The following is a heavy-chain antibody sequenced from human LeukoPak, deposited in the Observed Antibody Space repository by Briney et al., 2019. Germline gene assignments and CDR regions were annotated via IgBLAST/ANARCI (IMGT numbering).Heavy chain of an antibody. J-gene: IGHJ4*02. D-gene: IGHD3-22*01. CDR1: GYTFTGYY. CDR3: ARGTDYYVSSGYYTDY. Sequence: ASVKVSCKASGYTFTGYYMHWVRQAPGQGLEWMGWINPNSGGTNYAQKFQGRVTMTRDTSISTAYMELSRLRSDDTAVYYCARGTDYYVSSGYYTDYWGQGTLVTVSS. V-gene: IGHV1-2*02. CDR2: INPNSGGT.